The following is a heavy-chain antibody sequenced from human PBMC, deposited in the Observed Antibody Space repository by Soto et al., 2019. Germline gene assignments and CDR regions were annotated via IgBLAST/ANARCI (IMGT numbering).Heavy chain of an antibody. Sequence: QVQLVQSGAEVKKPGSSVKVSCKASGGTFSSYTISWVRQAPGQGLEWMGRIIPILGIANYAQKFQGRVKITADKSTSTAYMELSSLRSEDTAVYYCARGIVVTGSGGSVFDAFDIWGQGTMVTVSS. CDR2: IIPILGIA. CDR3: ARGIVVTGSGGSVFDAFDI. V-gene: IGHV1-69*02. D-gene: IGHD2-15*01. J-gene: IGHJ3*02. CDR1: GGTFSSYT.